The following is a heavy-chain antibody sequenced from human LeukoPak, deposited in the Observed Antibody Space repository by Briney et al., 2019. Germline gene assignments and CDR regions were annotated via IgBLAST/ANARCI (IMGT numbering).Heavy chain of an antibody. CDR1: GGSFSGYY. V-gene: IGHV4-34*01. CDR2: INHSGST. CDR3: ARGSDGYNGTQYYFDY. Sequence: PSETLSLTCAVYGGSFSGYYWSWIRQPPGKGLEWIGEINHSGSTNYNPSLKSRVTISVDTSKHQFSLKLSSVTAADTAVYYCARGSDGYNGTQYYFDYWGQGTLVTVSS. D-gene: IGHD5-24*01. J-gene: IGHJ4*02.